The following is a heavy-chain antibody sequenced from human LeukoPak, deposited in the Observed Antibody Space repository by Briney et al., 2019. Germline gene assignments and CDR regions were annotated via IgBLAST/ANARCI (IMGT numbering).Heavy chain of an antibody. V-gene: IGHV3-48*01. Sequence: GGSLRLSCAASGFTFSSYSMNWVRQAPGKGLEWVSYISSSSSTIYYADSVKGRFTISRDNAKNSLYLQMNSLRAEDTAVYYCAKESYDFWSGLPHYYFDYWGQGTLVTVSS. CDR2: ISSSSSTI. CDR3: AKESYDFWSGLPHYYFDY. CDR1: GFTFSSYS. J-gene: IGHJ4*02. D-gene: IGHD3-3*01.